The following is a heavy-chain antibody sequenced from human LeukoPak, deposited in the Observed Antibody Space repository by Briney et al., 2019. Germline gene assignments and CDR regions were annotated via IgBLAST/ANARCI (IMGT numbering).Heavy chain of an antibody. CDR3: ARDRPRPTSGYIYYYYGMDV. CDR1: GGSVSSGSYY. Sequence: PSETLSLTCTVSGGSVSSGSYYWSWIRQPPGKGLEWIGYIYYSGSTNYNPSLKSRVTISVDTSKNQFSLKLSSVTAADTAVYYCARDRPRPTSGYIYYYYGMDVWGQGTTVTVS. CDR2: IYYSGST. D-gene: IGHD3-22*01. J-gene: IGHJ6*02. V-gene: IGHV4-61*01.